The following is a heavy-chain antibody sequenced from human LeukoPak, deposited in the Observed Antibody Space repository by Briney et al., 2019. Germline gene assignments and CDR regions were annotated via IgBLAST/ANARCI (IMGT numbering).Heavy chain of an antibody. CDR2: INHSGST. Sequence: SETLSLTCAVYGGSFSGYYWSWIRQPPGKGLEWIGEINHSGSTNYNPSLKSRVTISVDTSKNQFSLKLSSVTAADTAVYYRARGRGFAFLRGDWFDPWGQGTLVTVSS. V-gene: IGHV4-34*01. D-gene: IGHD3-3*02. CDR1: GGSFSGYY. J-gene: IGHJ5*02. CDR3: ARGRGFAFLRGDWFDP.